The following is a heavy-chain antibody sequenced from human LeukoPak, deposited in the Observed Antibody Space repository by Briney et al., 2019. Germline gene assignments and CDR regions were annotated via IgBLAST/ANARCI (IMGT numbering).Heavy chain of an antibody. CDR3: AMVRGVNYYYYYMDV. CDR2: IDGSGSS. D-gene: IGHD3-10*01. J-gene: IGHJ6*03. V-gene: IGHV4-38-2*02. Sequence: PSETLSLTCTVSGYSISSGYLWGWIRQPPGKGLGWIGSIDGSGSSNYNPSLKSRVTISVDTSKNQFSLKLSSVTAADTAVYYCAMVRGVNYYYYYMDVWGKGTTVTVSS. CDR1: GYSISSGYL.